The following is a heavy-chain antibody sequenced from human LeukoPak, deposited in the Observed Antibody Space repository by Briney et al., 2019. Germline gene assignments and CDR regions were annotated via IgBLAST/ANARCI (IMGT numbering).Heavy chain of an antibody. J-gene: IGHJ5*02. CDR1: GFTFSSYS. D-gene: IGHD2-15*01. CDR3: ARDRIEYCSGGSCYDAWFDP. V-gene: IGHV3-21*01. CDR2: ISSSSSYI. Sequence: PGGSLRLSCAASGFTFSSYSMNWVRQAPGKGLEWVSSISSSSSYIYYADSVKGRFTISRDNAKNSLYLQMNSLRAEDTAVYYCARDRIEYCSGGSCYDAWFDPWGQGTLVTVFS.